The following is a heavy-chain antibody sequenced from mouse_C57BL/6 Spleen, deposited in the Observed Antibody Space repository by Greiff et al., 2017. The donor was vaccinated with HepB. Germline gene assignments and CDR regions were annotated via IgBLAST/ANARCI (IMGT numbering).Heavy chain of an antibody. J-gene: IGHJ2*01. D-gene: IGHD1-1*01. CDR3: ARAYYGSSYFDY. CDR2: TNPNNGGT. V-gene: IGHV1-18*01. Sequence: EVQLQQSGPELVKPGASVKIPCKASGYTFTDYNMDWVKQSHGKSLEWIGDTNPNNGGTIYNQKFKGKATLTVDKSSSTAYMELRSLTSEDTAVYYCARAYYGSSYFDYWGQGTTLTVSS. CDR1: GYTFTDYN.